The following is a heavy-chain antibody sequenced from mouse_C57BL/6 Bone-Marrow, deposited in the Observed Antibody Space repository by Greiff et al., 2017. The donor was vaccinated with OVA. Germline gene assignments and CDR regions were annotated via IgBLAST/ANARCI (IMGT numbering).Heavy chain of an antibody. Sequence: EVQLVESGAELVRPGASVKLSCTASGFNIKDDYMHWVKQRPEQGLEWIGWIDPENGDTEYASKFQGKATITADTSSNTAYLQLSSLTSEDTAVYYCTTRGLRHFDYWGQGTTLTVSS. J-gene: IGHJ2*01. D-gene: IGHD1-1*01. V-gene: IGHV14-4*01. CDR3: TTRGLRHFDY. CDR1: GFNIKDDY. CDR2: IDPENGDT.